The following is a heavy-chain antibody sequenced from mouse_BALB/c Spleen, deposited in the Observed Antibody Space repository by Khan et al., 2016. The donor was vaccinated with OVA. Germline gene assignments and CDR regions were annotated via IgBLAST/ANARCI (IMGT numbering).Heavy chain of an antibody. CDR1: GYTFTDYY. CDR2: IYPGSGNI. Sequence: VQLQQSGAELARPGASVKLSCKASGYTFTDYYINWMKQRTGQGLEWIGEIYPGSGNIYYNEKFKGKATLPADKSYSKAYMHLSSLTSEDSAVDFCAREWAAWFPYWGQGTLVTVSA. CDR3: AREWAAWFPY. J-gene: IGHJ3*01. V-gene: IGHV1-77*01.